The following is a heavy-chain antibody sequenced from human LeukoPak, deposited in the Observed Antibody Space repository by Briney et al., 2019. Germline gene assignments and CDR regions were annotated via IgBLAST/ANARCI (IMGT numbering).Heavy chain of an antibody. CDR1: GGSISSSSYY. CDR3: ARALYQPLLLDY. CDR2: IYYSGST. Sequence: PSETLSLTCTVSGGSISSSSYYWSWIRQPPGKGLEWIGYIYYSGSTNYNPSLKSRVTISVDTSKNQFSLKLSSVTAADTAVYYCARALYQPLLLDYWGQGTLVTVSS. V-gene: IGHV4-61*01. D-gene: IGHD2-2*01. J-gene: IGHJ4*02.